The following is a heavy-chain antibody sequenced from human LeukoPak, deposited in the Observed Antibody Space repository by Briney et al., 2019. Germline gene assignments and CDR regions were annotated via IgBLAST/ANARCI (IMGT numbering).Heavy chain of an antibody. D-gene: IGHD2-21*02. J-gene: IGHJ4*02. CDR3: TILAYCGGDCYFKTDY. CDR2: IRSKANSYAT. CDR1: GFIFNNYG. V-gene: IGHV3-73*01. Sequence: GRSLRLSCAVSGFIFNNYGMHWVRQASGKGLEWVGRIRSKANSYATAYAASVKGRFTISRDDSKNTAYLQMNSLKTEDTAAYYCTILAYCGGDCYFKTDYWGQGTLVTVSS.